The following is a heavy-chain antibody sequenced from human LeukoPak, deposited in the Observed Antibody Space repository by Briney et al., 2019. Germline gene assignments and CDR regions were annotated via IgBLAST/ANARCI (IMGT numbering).Heavy chain of an antibody. J-gene: IGHJ6*02. CDR3: ARQMFLGGMDV. CDR1: GDTVNTRRYY. D-gene: IGHD3-10*02. V-gene: IGHV4-61*05. Sequence: PSETLSLTCPVSGDTVNTRRYYWGWIRQPPGKGLEWIGYIYYSGRTNYNPSLKSRVTVSLDTSKKQFSLNLSSVTAADTAVYYCARQMFLGGMDVWGQGTTVAVSS. CDR2: IYYSGRT.